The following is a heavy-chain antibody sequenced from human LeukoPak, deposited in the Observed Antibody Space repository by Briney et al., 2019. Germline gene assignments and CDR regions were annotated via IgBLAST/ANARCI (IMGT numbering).Heavy chain of an antibody. V-gene: IGHV1-69*01. CDR1: GGTFSSYA. Sequence: SVKVSFKASGGTFSSYAISWVRQAPGQGLEWMGGIIPIIGTANYAQKFQGRVTITADESTSTAYMELSSLRSEDTAVYYCARVTLGYYGSGSYNGAILDYWGQGTLVTVSS. D-gene: IGHD3-10*01. CDR3: ARVTLGYYGSGSYNGAILDY. J-gene: IGHJ4*02. CDR2: IIPIIGTA.